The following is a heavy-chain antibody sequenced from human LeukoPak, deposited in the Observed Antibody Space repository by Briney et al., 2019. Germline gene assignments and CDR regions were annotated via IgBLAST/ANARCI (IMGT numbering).Heavy chain of an antibody. CDR2: ISYDGSNK. Sequence: GGSLRLSCAVSGFTFSSYGMHWVRQAPGKGLEWVAVISYDGSNKYYADSVKGRFTISRDNSKNTLYLQMNSLRAEDTAVYYCAKVASIVLMVYATHFDYWGQGTLVTVSS. J-gene: IGHJ4*02. D-gene: IGHD2-8*01. CDR3: AKVASIVLMVYATHFDY. CDR1: GFTFSSYG. V-gene: IGHV3-30*18.